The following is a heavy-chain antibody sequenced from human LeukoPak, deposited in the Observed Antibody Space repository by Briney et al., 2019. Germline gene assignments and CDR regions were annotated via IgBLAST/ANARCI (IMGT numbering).Heavy chain of an antibody. V-gene: IGHV3-53*01. D-gene: IGHD3-10*01. CDR2: IYSGGST. Sequence: GGSLRLSCAASGFTFSDYYMSWVRQAPGKGLEWVSVIYSGGSTYYADSVKGRFTISRDNTKNSVYLQMNSLRVEDTAVYYCARGRSGDYWGQGTLVTVSS. J-gene: IGHJ4*02. CDR1: GFTFSDYY. CDR3: ARGRSGDY.